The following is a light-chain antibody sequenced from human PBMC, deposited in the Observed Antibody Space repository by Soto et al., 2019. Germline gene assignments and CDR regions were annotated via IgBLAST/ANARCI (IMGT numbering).Light chain of an antibody. Sequence: QETQAPDPLSASVGGRVTSTGRASQGISNYLAWYQQKPGKVPKLLIYAASTLQSGVPARFSGSGSGTAFTLTISSLHPEDAAPYYCQKYNTAPLTIDGGTKVDIK. CDR2: AAS. J-gene: IGKJ4*01. CDR1: QGISNY. V-gene: IGKV1-27*01. CDR3: QKYNTAPLT.